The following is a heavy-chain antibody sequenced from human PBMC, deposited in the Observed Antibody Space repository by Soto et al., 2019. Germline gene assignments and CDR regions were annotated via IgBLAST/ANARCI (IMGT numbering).Heavy chain of an antibody. D-gene: IGHD5-18*01. CDR3: TRGGATAMPYDAFDI. J-gene: IGHJ3*02. CDR1: GYTFTSYD. CDR2: MNPNSGNT. Sequence: ASVKVSCKASGYTFTSYDINWVRQATGQGLEWMGWMNPNSGNTGYAQKFQGRVTMTRNTSISTAYMELSSLRSEDTAVYYCTRGGATAMPYDAFDIWGQGTMVTVSS. V-gene: IGHV1-8*01.